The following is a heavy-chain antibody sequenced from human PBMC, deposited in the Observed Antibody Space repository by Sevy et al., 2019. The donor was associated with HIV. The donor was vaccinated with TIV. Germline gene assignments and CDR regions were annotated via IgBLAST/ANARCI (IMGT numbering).Heavy chain of an antibody. CDR3: AKALYDSTGYYPVLDY. Sequence: GGSLRLSCEASGFTFNTYAMNWVRQAPGKGLEWVSGISNGGERTDYTDSVKGRVTISRDNFKNTLFLQLNSLRADDTAVYYCAKALYDSTGYYPVLDYWCQGTPVTVSS. CDR1: GFTFNTYA. J-gene: IGHJ4*02. CDR2: ISNGGERT. V-gene: IGHV3-23*01. D-gene: IGHD3-22*01.